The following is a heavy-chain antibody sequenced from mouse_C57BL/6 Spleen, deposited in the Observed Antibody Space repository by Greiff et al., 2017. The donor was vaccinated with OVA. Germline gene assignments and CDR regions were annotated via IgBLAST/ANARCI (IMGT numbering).Heavy chain of an antibody. CDR1: GFTFSDYY. D-gene: IGHD1-1*01. Sequence: EVKLVESEGGLVQPGSSMKLSCTASGFTFSDYYMAWVRQVPEKGLEWVANINYDGSSTYYLDSLKSRFIISRDNAKNILYLQMSSLKSEDTATYYCARAHYYGNAMDYWGQGTSVTVSS. CDR3: ARAHYYGNAMDY. CDR2: INYDGSST. V-gene: IGHV5-16*01. J-gene: IGHJ4*01.